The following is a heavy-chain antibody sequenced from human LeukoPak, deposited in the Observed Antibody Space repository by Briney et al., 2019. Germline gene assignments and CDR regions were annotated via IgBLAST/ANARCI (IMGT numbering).Heavy chain of an antibody. V-gene: IGHV4-34*01. Sequence: SETLSLTCAVYGGSFSGYYWSWIRQPPGKGLEWIGEINHSGSTNYNPSLKSRVTISVDTSKNQFSLKLSSVTAADTAVYYCARIPCSSTSCYGLGYWFDPWGQGTLVTVSS. J-gene: IGHJ5*02. CDR2: INHSGST. D-gene: IGHD2-2*01. CDR1: GGSFSGYY. CDR3: ARIPCSSTSCYGLGYWFDP.